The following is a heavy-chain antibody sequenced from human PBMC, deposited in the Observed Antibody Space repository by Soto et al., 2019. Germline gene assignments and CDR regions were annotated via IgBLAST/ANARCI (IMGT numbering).Heavy chain of an antibody. CDR2: MKPNSGKT. CDR1: GYSFNSYD. D-gene: IGHD3-22*01. CDR3: AGGYFYDSSGYDY. V-gene: IGHV1-8*01. J-gene: IGHJ4*02. Sequence: QVQLAQSPAEVKKPGASVKVSCKASGYSFNSYDINWVRQATGQGLAWMGWMKPNSGKTGYAQKFQGGVTMTRNTSISTAYMELSSLRSEDTAVYYCAGGYFYDSSGYDYWGQGTLVTVSS.